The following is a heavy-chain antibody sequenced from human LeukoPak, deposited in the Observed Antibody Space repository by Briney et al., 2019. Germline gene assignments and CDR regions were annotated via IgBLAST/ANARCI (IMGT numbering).Heavy chain of an antibody. D-gene: IGHD3-10*01. Sequence: GGSLRLSCAASGFTVDGYAVHWVRQAPGKGLKDVPAISSNGGSTYYADSVKGRFTISRDNSKNTLYLQMSSLRTEDSAIYYCVKLAAPGAIWYFDLWGRGTLVTVSS. CDR2: ISSNGGST. CDR1: GFTVDGYA. V-gene: IGHV3-64D*09. J-gene: IGHJ2*01. CDR3: VKLAAPGAIWYFDL.